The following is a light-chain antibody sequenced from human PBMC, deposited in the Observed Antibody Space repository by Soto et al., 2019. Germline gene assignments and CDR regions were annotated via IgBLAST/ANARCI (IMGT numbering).Light chain of an antibody. CDR1: STDVGGYNY. V-gene: IGLV2-14*01. Sequence: QSALTQPASVSGSPGQSITISCTGTSTDVGGYNYVSWYQQHPGKAPKLMIYEVSYRPSGVSNRFSGSKSGNTASLTISGLQAADEADYYCSSYTSSDTLGVFGTGTKLTVL. CDR2: EVS. CDR3: SSYTSSDTLGV. J-gene: IGLJ1*01.